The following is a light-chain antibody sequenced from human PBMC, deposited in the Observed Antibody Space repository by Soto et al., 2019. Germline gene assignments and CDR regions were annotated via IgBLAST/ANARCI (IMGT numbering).Light chain of an antibody. J-gene: IGKJ1*01. CDR1: QSISNW. Sequence: DIQMTQSPSTLSASVGDRVTITCRASQSISNWLAWYQQKPGIAPKLLIYQASSLESGFPSRFSGSGSGTEFTLTISSLQPDDFATYYCQQYNTYRTFGQGTKVDIK. CDR3: QQYNTYRT. V-gene: IGKV1-5*03. CDR2: QAS.